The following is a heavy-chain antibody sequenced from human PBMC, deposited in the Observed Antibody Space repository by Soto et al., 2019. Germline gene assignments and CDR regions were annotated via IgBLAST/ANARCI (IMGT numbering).Heavy chain of an antibody. Sequence: SETLSLTCTVSGGSISSGDYSWSWIRQPPGRGLEWIGYIYNNGRTDYNPSLKSRVTISVDTSKNHFSLKLSSVTPADTAVYYCARARFCTSTSCYHYFDFWGQGTLVTVSS. CDR1: GGSISSGDYS. V-gene: IGHV4-61*03. CDR3: ARARFCTSTSCYHYFDF. D-gene: IGHD2-2*01. J-gene: IGHJ4*02. CDR2: IYNNGRT.